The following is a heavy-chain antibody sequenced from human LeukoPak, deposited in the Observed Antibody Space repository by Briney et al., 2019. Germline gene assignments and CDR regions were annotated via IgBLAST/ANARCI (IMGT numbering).Heavy chain of an antibody. CDR2: IYYSGRT. J-gene: IGHJ4*02. V-gene: IGHV4-39*01. D-gene: IGHD3-10*01. Sequence: TFSSYAMSWVRQPPGKGLEWIGSIYYSGRTDCNPSLKSRVTISVDTSKNQFSLKLNSVTAADTAVYYCARLELGGYYFDYWGQGTLVTVS. CDR3: ARLELGGYYFDY. CDR1: TFSSYA.